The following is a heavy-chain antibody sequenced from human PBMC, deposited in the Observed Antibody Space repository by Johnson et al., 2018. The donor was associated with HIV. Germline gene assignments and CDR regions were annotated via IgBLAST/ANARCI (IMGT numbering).Heavy chain of an antibody. J-gene: IGHJ3*02. CDR2: ISYDGSNK. D-gene: IGHD2-2*01. Sequence: HVQLVESGGGVVQPGRSLRLSCAASGFTFSSYAMHWVRQAPGKGLEWVAVISYDGSNKYYADSVKGRFTISRDNSKNTLHLQMNSLRAEDTALYYCARGKLPAALRSGDAFDIWGQGTMVTVSS. CDR3: ARGKLPAALRSGDAFDI. V-gene: IGHV3-30-3*01. CDR1: GFTFSSYA.